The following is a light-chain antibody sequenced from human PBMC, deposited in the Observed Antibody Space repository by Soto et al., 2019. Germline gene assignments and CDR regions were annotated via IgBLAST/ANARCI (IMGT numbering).Light chain of an antibody. CDR3: QQYSKWPPRYS. CDR1: QSVDIN. V-gene: IGKV3-15*01. J-gene: IGKJ2*03. Sequence: EIVMTQSPVTLSASPGERVTLSGRASQSVDINLAWYQQKPGQSPRLLIYEASTRATDIPSRFSGSGSGTDFTLTISSLRPEDLAMYFCQQYSKWPPRYSFGQGTKLEMK. CDR2: EAS.